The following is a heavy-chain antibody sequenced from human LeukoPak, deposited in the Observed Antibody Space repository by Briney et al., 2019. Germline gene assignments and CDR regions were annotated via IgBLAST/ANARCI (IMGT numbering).Heavy chain of an antibody. Sequence: GGSLRLSCAASGFTFSSYGMHWVRQAPGKGLEWVAFIRYDGSNKYYADSVKGRFTISRDNSKNTLYLQMNSLRAEDTAVYYCAKDSGYYDFWSGYYYFDYWGQGTLVTVSS. CDR1: GFTFSSYG. CDR2: IRYDGSNK. J-gene: IGHJ4*02. CDR3: AKDSGYYDFWSGYYYFDY. V-gene: IGHV3-30*02. D-gene: IGHD3-3*01.